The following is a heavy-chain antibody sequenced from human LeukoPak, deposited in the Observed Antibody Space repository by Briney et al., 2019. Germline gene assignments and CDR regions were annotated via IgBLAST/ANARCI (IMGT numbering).Heavy chain of an antibody. CDR3: ARDRQQLVLFGRPNWFDP. D-gene: IGHD6-13*01. J-gene: IGHJ5*02. CDR2: IYYSGST. Sequence: SETLSLTCTVSGGSISSYYWSWIRQPPGKGLEWIGYIYYSGSTNYNPSLKSRVTISVDTSKNQFSLKLSSVTPEDTAVYYCARDRQQLVLFGRPNWFDPWGQGTLVTVSS. V-gene: IGHV4-59*12. CDR1: GGSISSYY.